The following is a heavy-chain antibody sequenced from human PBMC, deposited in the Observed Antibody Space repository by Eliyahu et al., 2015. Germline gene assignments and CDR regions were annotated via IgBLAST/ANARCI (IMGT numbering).Heavy chain of an antibody. CDR1: GFTFRSYG. D-gene: IGHD3-9*01. CDR3: ATGQRYFDWLPYSGYYPYYYYGMDV. CDR2: ISYDGSNK. V-gene: IGHV3-30*03. Sequence: QVQLVESGGGVVQPGRSLXLSCAASGFTFRSYGMHXFXQAPGKGLAWVAVISYDGSNKYYADSVKGRFTISRDNSKNTLYLQMNSLRAEDTAVYYCATGQRYFDWLPYSGYYPYYYYGMDVWGQGTTVTVSS. J-gene: IGHJ6*02.